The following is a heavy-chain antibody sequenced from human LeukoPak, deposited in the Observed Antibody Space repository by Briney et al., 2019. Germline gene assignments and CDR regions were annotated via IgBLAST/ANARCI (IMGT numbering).Heavy chain of an antibody. CDR3: AKVGEYYGAGASFDY. Sequence: GSLRLSCAVSGFTFSTYGMSWVRQTPGKGLEWFSTISASGDTTDYADSVKGRFTISRDNSQNTLYLQMSSLRADDTAVYYCAKVGEYYGAGASFDYWGQGTLVTVSS. CDR2: ISASGDTT. V-gene: IGHV3-23*01. D-gene: IGHD3-10*01. J-gene: IGHJ4*02. CDR1: GFTFSTYG.